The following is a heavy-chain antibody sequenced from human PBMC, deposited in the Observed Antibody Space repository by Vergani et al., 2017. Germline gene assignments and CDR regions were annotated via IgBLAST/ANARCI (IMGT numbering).Heavy chain of an antibody. CDR1: GYIFTNYA. Sequence: QVQLVQSGSELKKPGASVKVSCKASGYIFTNYAINWVRQAPGQGLEWMGWINTNTGNPTFAQGLTGRFVFSLDPSVNTAFLQISSLKAEDTAIYYCARVYEXILTAYYPYPFDYWGQGSLITVSS. CDR2: INTNTGNP. CDR3: ARVYEXILTAYYPYPFDY. V-gene: IGHV7-4-1*02. J-gene: IGHJ4*02. D-gene: IGHD3-9*01.